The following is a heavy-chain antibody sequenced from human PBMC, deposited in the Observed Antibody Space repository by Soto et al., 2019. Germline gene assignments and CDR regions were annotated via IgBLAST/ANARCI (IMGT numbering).Heavy chain of an antibody. V-gene: IGHV1-69*06. Sequence: GASVKVSFKLSGATFSSYAMSWLRQAPGQGLEWIGGIIPFFGTPNYAQKFQGRVTITADTSTATSYMELSSLRSDDTAVYHCARDKGAYYSHLLYWGQGTLVTVSS. D-gene: IGHD3-22*01. CDR1: GATFSSYA. CDR2: IIPFFGTP. J-gene: IGHJ4*02. CDR3: ARDKGAYYSHLLY.